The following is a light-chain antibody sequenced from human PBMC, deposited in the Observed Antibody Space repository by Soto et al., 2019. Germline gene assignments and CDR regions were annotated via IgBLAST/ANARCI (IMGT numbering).Light chain of an antibody. J-gene: IGKJ5*01. Sequence: IQMTQSPSSLSASVGDRVTITCQASQDISKNLNWYQQKPGKAPKLLIYDASSLQTGVPSRFSGSASATHXTXTISSLQPEDVATYYCQQYDNLLPITFGQGTRLEIK. CDR1: QDISKN. CDR3: QQYDNLLPIT. CDR2: DAS. V-gene: IGKV1-33*01.